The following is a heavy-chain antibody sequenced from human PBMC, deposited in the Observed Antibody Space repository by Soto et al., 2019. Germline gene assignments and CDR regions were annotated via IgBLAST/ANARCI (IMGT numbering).Heavy chain of an antibody. CDR3: SRLWAGGDDRDSPPYYLDS. CDR2: IKTRSYNYAT. J-gene: IGHJ4*02. Sequence: EVQLVESGGGLVQPGGSVIISCAASGFTFSGSAIHWVRQASGKGLEWLGRIKTRSYNYATAYTAALKGRFTISRADSTTTAYLQMNSLKTEDTAVYFCSRLWAGGDDRDSPPYYLDSWGQGTLVTVSS. D-gene: IGHD3-16*01. CDR1: GFTFSGSA. V-gene: IGHV3-73*02.